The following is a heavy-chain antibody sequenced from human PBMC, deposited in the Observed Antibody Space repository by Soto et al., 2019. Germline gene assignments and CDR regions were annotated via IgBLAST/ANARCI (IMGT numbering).Heavy chain of an antibody. J-gene: IGHJ4*02. CDR1: GFTFSSYA. CDR2: ISGSGGST. V-gene: IGHV3-23*01. D-gene: IGHD3-3*01. CDR3: AKAAGYYDFWSGYYTGMPVDY. Sequence: EVQLLESGGGLVQPGGSLRLSCAASGFTFSSYAMSWVRQAPGKGLEWVSAISGSGGSTYYADSVKGRFTISRDNSKNTLYLQMNSLRAEDTDVYYCAKAAGYYDFWSGYYTGMPVDYWGQGTLVTVSS.